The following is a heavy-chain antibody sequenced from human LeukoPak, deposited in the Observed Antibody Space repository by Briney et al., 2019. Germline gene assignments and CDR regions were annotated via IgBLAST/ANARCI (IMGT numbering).Heavy chain of an antibody. CDR1: GFSFNNYV. CDR2: ISGDGART. V-gene: IGHV3-23*01. D-gene: IGHD2-21*01. CDR3: AKTVVVITFRFDS. Sequence: GGSLRLSCAASGFSFNNYVMSWVRQAPGKGLEWVTAISGDGARTYYADSVEGWFTISRDNSKNTLDLQMNSLRAEDTAIYYCAKTVVVITFRFDSWGQGSLVTVSS. J-gene: IGHJ4*02.